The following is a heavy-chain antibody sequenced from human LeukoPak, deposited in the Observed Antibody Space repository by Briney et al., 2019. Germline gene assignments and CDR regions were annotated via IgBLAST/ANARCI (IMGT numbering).Heavy chain of an antibody. CDR3: AKDSYYYDSSGHLPQAPGGMDV. CDR1: GFTFSSYG. J-gene: IGHJ6*02. CDR2: ISYDGSNK. D-gene: IGHD3-22*01. Sequence: PGGSLRLSCAASGFTFSSYGMHWVRQAPGKGLEWVAVISYDGSNKYYADSVKGRFTISRDNSKNTLYLQMNSLRAEDTAVYYWAKDSYYYDSSGHLPQAPGGMDVWGQGTTVTVSS. V-gene: IGHV3-30*18.